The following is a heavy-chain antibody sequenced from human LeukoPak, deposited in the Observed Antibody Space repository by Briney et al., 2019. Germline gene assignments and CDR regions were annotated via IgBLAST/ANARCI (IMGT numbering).Heavy chain of an antibody. V-gene: IGHV1-46*03. CDR3: ASSLGYCSSTSCPPFDY. CDR1: GYTFTSYY. Sequence: GASVKVSCKASGYTFTSYYMHWVRQAPGQGLEWMGIINPSGGSTSYAQKFQGRVTMTRDTSTSTVYMELSSLRSEDTAVYYCASSLGYCSSTSCPPFDYWGQGTLVTVSS. CDR2: INPSGGST. D-gene: IGHD2-2*01. J-gene: IGHJ4*02.